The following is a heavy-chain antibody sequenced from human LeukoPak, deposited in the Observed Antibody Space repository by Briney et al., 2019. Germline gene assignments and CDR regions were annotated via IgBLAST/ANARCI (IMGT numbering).Heavy chain of an antibody. CDR2: VSHDGSHK. Sequence: GGSLRLSCAASGFTFSNYGMHWVRQAPGKGLEWVAVVSHDGSHKYYADSVKGRFTISRDNSKNTLYMEMNRLRDDDTAVYYCAKGRGGDYSYGSYYSDYWGQGTLVTVSS. CDR3: AKGRGGDYSYGSYYSDY. D-gene: IGHD5-18*01. V-gene: IGHV3-30*18. J-gene: IGHJ4*02. CDR1: GFTFSNYG.